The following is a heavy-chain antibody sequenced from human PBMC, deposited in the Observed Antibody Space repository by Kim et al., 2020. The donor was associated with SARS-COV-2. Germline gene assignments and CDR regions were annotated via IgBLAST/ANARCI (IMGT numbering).Heavy chain of an antibody. Sequence: SETLSLTCAVYGGSFSGYYWSWIRLPPGKGLEWIGEINHSGSTNYNPSLKSRVTISVDTSKNQFSLKLSSVTAADTAVYYCARGLRGITMIVVVKTYYYYGMDVWGQGTTVTVSS. J-gene: IGHJ6*02. CDR2: INHSGST. CDR3: ARGLRGITMIVVVKTYYYYGMDV. CDR1: GGSFSGYY. V-gene: IGHV4-34*01. D-gene: IGHD3-22*01.